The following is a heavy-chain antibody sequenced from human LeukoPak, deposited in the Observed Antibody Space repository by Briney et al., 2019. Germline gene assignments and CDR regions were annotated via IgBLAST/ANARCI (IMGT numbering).Heavy chain of an antibody. CDR1: GGSISSGSYC. V-gene: IGHV4-61*02. J-gene: IGHJ5*02. D-gene: IGHD6-13*01. CDR3: ARGGRSSYNWFDP. Sequence: SETLSLTCTVSGGSISSGSYCWSWIRQPAGKGLEWIGRIYTSGSTNYNPSLKSRATISVDTSKNQFSLKLSSVTAADTAVYYCARGGRSSYNWFDPWGQGTLVTVSS. CDR2: IYTSGST.